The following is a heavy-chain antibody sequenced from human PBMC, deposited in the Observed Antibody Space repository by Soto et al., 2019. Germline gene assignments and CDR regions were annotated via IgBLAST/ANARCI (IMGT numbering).Heavy chain of an antibody. D-gene: IGHD6-13*01. CDR2: IYPGDSDT. CDR1: GYSFTSYW. CDR3: ARRVAAAGTGAPGDAFDI. V-gene: IGHV5-51*01. J-gene: IGHJ3*02. Sequence: PGESLKISCKGSGYSFTSYWIGWVRQMPGKGLEWMGIIYPGDSDTRYSPSFQGQVTISADKSISTAYLQWSSLKASGTAIYYFARRVAAAGTGAPGDAFDIWGQGTMVTVSS.